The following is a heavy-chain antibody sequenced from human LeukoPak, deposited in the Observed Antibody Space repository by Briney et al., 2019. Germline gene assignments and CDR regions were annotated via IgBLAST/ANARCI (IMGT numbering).Heavy chain of an antibody. CDR2: IGTAGDT. V-gene: IGHV3-13*01. D-gene: IGHD2-2*01. CDR1: GFTFSSYD. Sequence: GGSLRLSCAASGFTFSSYDMPWVRQATGKGLEWVSAIGTAGDTYYPGSVKGRFTISRENAKNSLYLQMNSLRAGDTAVYYCARGTGGGPAAMDYWGQGTLVTVSS. J-gene: IGHJ4*02. CDR3: ARGTGGGPAAMDY.